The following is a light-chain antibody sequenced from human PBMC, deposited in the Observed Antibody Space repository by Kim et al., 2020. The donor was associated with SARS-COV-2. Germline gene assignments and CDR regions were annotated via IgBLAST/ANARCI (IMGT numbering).Light chain of an antibody. V-gene: IGKV3D-15*01. CDR2: GAS. J-gene: IGKJ2*03. Sequence: SVSPRERATLSCRASQSVSSNLAWYQQKPGQAPRLLIYGASTRATGIPARFSGSGSGTEFTLTISSLQSEDFAVYYCQQYNNWPQSFGQGTKLEI. CDR3: QQYNNWPQS. CDR1: QSVSSN.